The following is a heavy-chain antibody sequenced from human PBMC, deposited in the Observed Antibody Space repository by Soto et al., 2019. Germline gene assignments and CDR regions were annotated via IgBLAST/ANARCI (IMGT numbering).Heavy chain of an antibody. CDR2: IYHSGST. Sequence: SETLSLTCAVSGGSISSGGYSWSWIRQPPGKGLEWIGYIYHSGSTYYNPSLKSRVTISVDRSKNQFSLKLSSVTAADTAVYYCASHDWAKPFDYWAQRTLVTVSS. CDR1: GGSISSGGYS. CDR3: ASHDWAKPFDY. V-gene: IGHV4-30-2*01. J-gene: IGHJ4*02. D-gene: IGHD3-9*01.